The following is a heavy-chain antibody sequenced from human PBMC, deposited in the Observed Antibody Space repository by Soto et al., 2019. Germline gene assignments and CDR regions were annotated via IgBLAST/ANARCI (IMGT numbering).Heavy chain of an antibody. V-gene: IGHV4-28*01. Sequence: SESLSLTRAISGYSNNNSNCWSKKPEPGGRGLEWIGYIYYSGTTYYNPSLKSRVTMSVDTSKNQFSLKLTSVTAVDTAVYYCAKREVQGPIDYWGQGTLVTVS. CDR3: AKREVQGPIDY. CDR1: GYSNNNSNC. D-gene: IGHD1-26*01. J-gene: IGHJ4*02. CDR2: IYYSGTT.